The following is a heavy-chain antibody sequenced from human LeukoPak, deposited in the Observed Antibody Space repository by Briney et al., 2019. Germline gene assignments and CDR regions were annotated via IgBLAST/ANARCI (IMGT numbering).Heavy chain of an antibody. CDR2: IRYDGSNK. Sequence: GGSLRLSCAASRFTFSSYGMHWVRQAPGKGLEWVAFIRYDGSNKYYADSVKGRFTISRDNSKNTLYLQMNSLRAEDTAVYYCARRYCSGADCYGGDSYYYMDVWGKGTTVTISS. D-gene: IGHD2-2*01. CDR1: RFTFSSYG. V-gene: IGHV3-30*02. J-gene: IGHJ6*03. CDR3: ARRYCSGADCYGGDSYYYMDV.